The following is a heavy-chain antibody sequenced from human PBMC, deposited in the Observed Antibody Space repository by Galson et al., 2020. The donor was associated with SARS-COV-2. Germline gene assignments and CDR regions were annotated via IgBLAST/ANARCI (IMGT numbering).Heavy chain of an antibody. V-gene: IGHV1-8*01. Sequence: ASVKVSCKASGYTFSSYDINWVRQAPGQGLEWMGWMNPNSGNSGHAQKFQGRVTMTRNTSISTAYMELSSLRSEDTAVYYWATPLVGGTFDYWGQGTLVTVSS. D-gene: IGHD1-26*01. CDR1: GYTFSSYD. CDR2: MNPNSGNS. CDR3: ATPLVGGTFDY. J-gene: IGHJ4*02.